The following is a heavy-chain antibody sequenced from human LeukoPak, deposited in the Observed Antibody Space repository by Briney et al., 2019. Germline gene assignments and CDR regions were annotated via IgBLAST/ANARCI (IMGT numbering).Heavy chain of an antibody. CDR2: ISGSGGSA. Sequence: GGSLRLSCAASGFTFSSYAMSWVRQAPGNGLEWVSAISGSGGSAYYAHSVKGRVTVSRDNSKNTVYLQMNSLRAEDTAVYYCAKDAVEGGGYYDIGDYYYFNYWGQGTLVTVSS. J-gene: IGHJ4*02. V-gene: IGHV3-23*01. CDR3: AKDAVEGGGYYDIGDYYYFNY. D-gene: IGHD3-22*01. CDR1: GFTFSSYA.